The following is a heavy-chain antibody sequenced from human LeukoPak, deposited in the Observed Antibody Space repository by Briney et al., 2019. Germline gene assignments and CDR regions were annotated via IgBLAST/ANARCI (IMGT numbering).Heavy chain of an antibody. CDR3: ARELMGSSWYQD. CDR2: INAGNGNT. V-gene: IGHV1-3*01. CDR1: GYTFTSYA. Sequence: ASVKVSCKASGYTFTSYAMHWVRQAPGQRLEWMGWINAGNGNTKYSRKFQGRVTITRDTSASTAYMELSSLRSEDTAVYYCARELMGSSWYQDWGQGTLVTVSS. D-gene: IGHD6-13*01. J-gene: IGHJ4*02.